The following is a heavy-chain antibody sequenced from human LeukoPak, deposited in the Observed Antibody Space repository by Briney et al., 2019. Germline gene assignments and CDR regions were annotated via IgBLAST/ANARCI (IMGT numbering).Heavy chain of an antibody. V-gene: IGHV3-7*01. Sequence: GGSLRLSCVASGFTFSSYWMSWVRQAPGKGPEWVANIKEDGSEKYYVDSVKGRFTISRDNAKNSLYLQMNSLRAEDTAVYYCARDLGVRGVIIISDAFDIWGQGTMVTVSS. D-gene: IGHD3-10*01. CDR1: GFTFSSYW. CDR3: ARDLGVRGVIIISDAFDI. J-gene: IGHJ3*02. CDR2: IKEDGSEK.